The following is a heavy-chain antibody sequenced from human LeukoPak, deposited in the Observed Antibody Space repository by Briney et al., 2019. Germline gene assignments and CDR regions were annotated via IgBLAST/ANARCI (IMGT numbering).Heavy chain of an antibody. CDR2: VYTTGTT. V-gene: IGHV4-4*07. Sequence: SETVSLTCTVSGGSFNTYYWSWLGQSAGKGLEWIGRVYTTGTTNYNPSLKSRVTMSVDTSKNQFSLKLNSVTAADTAVYYCARDFDYWGQGTLVAVSS. CDR3: ARDFDY. J-gene: IGHJ4*02. CDR1: GGSFNTYY.